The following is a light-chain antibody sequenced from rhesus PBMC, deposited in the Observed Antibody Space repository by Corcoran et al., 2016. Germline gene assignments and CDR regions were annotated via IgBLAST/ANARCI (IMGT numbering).Light chain of an antibody. CDR1: QGISNY. CDR2: YAS. CDR3: PQRNSYPLT. Sequence: DIQMTQSPSSLSASVGDTVTITCRASQGISNYLAWYQQKPGKAPKTQIYYASNLGIGVPSRFSGSGAWTDCTRSISSLQPEAFAMYYCPQRNSYPLTFGGRTKVELK. V-gene: IGKV1S14*01. J-gene: IGKJ4*01.